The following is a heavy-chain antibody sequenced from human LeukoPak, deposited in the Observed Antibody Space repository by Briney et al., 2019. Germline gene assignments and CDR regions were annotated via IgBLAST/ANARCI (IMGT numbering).Heavy chain of an antibody. V-gene: IGHV4-30-2*01. D-gene: IGHD5-12*01. CDR3: ARGSGYDTDFDY. CDR1: GGSISSGDYY. CDR2: IYHSGST. Sequence: PSETLSLTCTVSGGSISSGDYYWSWIRQPPGKGLEWIGYIYHSGSTYYNPSLKSRVTISVDRSKNQFSLKLSSVTAADTAVYYCARGSGYDTDFDYWGQGTLVTVSS. J-gene: IGHJ4*02.